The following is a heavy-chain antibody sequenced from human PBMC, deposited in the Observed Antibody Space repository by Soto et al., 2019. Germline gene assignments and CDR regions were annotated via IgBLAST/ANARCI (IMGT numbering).Heavy chain of an antibody. J-gene: IGHJ5*02. D-gene: IGHD2-21*02. Sequence: SETLSLTCTVSGASIKSTDYYWSWIRQAPGKGLEWIGYVYYTGSTYYNPSLMSRLTISVDTSKNQFSLKLTSVTAAETAVYYCVRTAREGAIAPHWFDRWGQGTQVTVSS. CDR1: GASIKSTDYY. CDR3: VRTAREGAIAPHWFDR. CDR2: VYYTGST. V-gene: IGHV4-30-4*01.